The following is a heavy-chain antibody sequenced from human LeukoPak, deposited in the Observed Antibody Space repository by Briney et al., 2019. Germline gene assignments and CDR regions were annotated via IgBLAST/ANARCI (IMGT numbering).Heavy chain of an antibody. CDR1: GYSISSGYY. Sequence: SETLSLTCTVSGYSISSGYYWGWIRQPPGKGLEWIGSIYHSGSTYYNPSLKGRVTISVDTSKNQFSLKLSSVTAADTAVYYCAKTLLVGVVAASFDYWGQGTLVTVSS. D-gene: IGHD2-15*01. J-gene: IGHJ4*02. V-gene: IGHV4-38-2*02. CDR3: AKTLLVGVVAASFDY. CDR2: IYHSGST.